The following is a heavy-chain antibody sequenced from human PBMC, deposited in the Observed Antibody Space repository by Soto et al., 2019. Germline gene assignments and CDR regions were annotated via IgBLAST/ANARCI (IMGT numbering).Heavy chain of an antibody. CDR3: ARRHSGSYYDYYYYYGMDV. CDR2: ISSGSSYI. D-gene: IGHD1-26*01. J-gene: IGHJ6*02. V-gene: IGHV3-21*01. CDR1: GFTFSSYS. Sequence: PGGSLRLSCAASGFTFSSYSMNWVRQAPGKGLEWVSSISSGSSYIYYADSVKGRFTISRDNAKNSLYLQMNSLRAEDTAVYYCARRHSGSYYDYYYYYGMDVWGQGTTVTVSS.